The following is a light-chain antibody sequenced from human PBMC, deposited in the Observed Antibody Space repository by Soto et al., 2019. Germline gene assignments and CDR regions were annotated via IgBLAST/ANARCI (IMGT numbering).Light chain of an antibody. CDR2: LGS. CDR1: QSLLHTNGYNY. V-gene: IGKV2-28*01. CDR3: MEALQTRLT. J-gene: IGKJ3*01. Sequence: DIVMTQSPLSLPVTPGEPASISCRSSQSLLHTNGYNYLDWYLQKPGQSTQLLIYLGSNRASGVPDRFSGSGSGTDFTLKISRVEAEDVALYYCMEALQTRLTLGPGTKADIK.